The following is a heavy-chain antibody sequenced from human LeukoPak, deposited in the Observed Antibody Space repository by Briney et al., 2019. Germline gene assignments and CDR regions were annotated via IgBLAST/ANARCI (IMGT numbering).Heavy chain of an antibody. Sequence: GASVKVSCKASGYTFTSYGISWVRQAPGQGLEWMGWINTYNGNTHYAQKLQGRVTMTTDTATSTAYMELRSLRSDDTAAYYCARDAPGLAYYCGLDVWGQGTTVTVSS. V-gene: IGHV1-18*01. CDR3: ARDAPGLAYYCGLDV. CDR1: GYTFTSYG. J-gene: IGHJ6*02. CDR2: INTYNGNT. D-gene: IGHD3-10*01.